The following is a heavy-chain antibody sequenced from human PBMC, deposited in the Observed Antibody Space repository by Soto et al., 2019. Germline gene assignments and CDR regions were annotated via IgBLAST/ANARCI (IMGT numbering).Heavy chain of an antibody. Sequence: EVQVVESGGGLVKPGGSPRLSCAASGFTFSSYSMNWVRQAPGQGLEWVSSISSSSSYIYYADSVKGRFTISRDNAKKSIYLQMNSLRAEDTAVYYCARAFGYSYGSFDYWGQGTVVTVSS. CDR2: ISSSSSYI. CDR1: GFTFSSYS. D-gene: IGHD5-18*01. V-gene: IGHV3-21*01. CDR3: ARAFGYSYGSFDY. J-gene: IGHJ4*02.